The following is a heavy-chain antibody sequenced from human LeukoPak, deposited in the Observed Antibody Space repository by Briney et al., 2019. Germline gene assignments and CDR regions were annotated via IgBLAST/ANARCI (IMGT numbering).Heavy chain of an antibody. V-gene: IGHV4-39*07. CDR2: IPYSGST. CDR1: GGSIRSSSYY. J-gene: IGHJ4*02. D-gene: IGHD6-13*01. Sequence: TSETLSLTCTVSGGSIRSSSYYWGWVRQPPGKGLEWIGSIPYSGSTYYNPSLKSRVTISVDTSKNQFSLKLSSVTAADTAVYYCARKGSSSWYLPDNYFDYWGQGTLVTVSS. CDR3: ARKGSSSWYLPDNYFDY.